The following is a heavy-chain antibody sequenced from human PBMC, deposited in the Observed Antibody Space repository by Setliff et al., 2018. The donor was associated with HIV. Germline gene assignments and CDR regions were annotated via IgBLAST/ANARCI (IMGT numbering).Heavy chain of an antibody. CDR2: ISDSGST. CDR3: ARHPTYGDYVRFDY. J-gene: IGHJ4*02. CDR1: GGSIDGYY. V-gene: IGHV4-59*08. Sequence: PSETLSLTCTVSGGSIDGYYRAWIRQTPGKGLQWIGYISDSGSTVNNPSLKSRVAISIATPTNQFSLKLSSVTAADTAVYYCARHPTYGDYVRFDYWGQGTLVTVSS. D-gene: IGHD4-17*01.